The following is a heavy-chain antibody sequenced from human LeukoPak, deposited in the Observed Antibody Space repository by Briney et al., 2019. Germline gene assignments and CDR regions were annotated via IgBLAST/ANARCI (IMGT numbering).Heavy chain of an antibody. CDR2: IYHSGST. D-gene: IGHD1-26*01. CDR3: ARGSGSTSGSYFFWFDP. Sequence: SETLSLTCTVSGYSISSGYYWGWIRQPPGKGLEWIGSIYHSGSTYYNPSLKSRVTISVDTSKNQFSLKLSSVTAADTAVYYCARGSGSTSGSYFFWFDPWGQGTLVTVSS. CDR1: GYSISSGYY. V-gene: IGHV4-38-2*02. J-gene: IGHJ5*02.